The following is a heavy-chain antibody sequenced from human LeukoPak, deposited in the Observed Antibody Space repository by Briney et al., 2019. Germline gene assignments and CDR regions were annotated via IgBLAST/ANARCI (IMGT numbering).Heavy chain of an antibody. D-gene: IGHD3-22*01. Sequence: SETLSLTCTVSGGSISSGGYYWSWIRQHPGKGLEWIGYIYYSGSTYYNPSLKSRVTISVDTSKNQFSLKLSSVTAADTAVYYCASHNPLDSSGYYAPTSYFDYWGQGTLVTVSS. V-gene: IGHV4-31*03. J-gene: IGHJ4*02. CDR2: IYYSGST. CDR3: ASHNPLDSSGYYAPTSYFDY. CDR1: GGSISSGGYY.